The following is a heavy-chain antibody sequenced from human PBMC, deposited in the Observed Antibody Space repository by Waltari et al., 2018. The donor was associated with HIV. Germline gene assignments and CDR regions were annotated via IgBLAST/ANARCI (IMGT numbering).Heavy chain of an antibody. D-gene: IGHD1-1*01. Sequence: QVHLVESGGGVVQPGRSLRLSCAASGFTFRNYGMHWVRQAPGKGLEWVAVISFDGSNQYYADSVRGRFTISRDNSKKKVFLQMNSLRLDDSALYYCATGQQVWETWSQLDYWGQGTLVIVSS. V-gene: IGHV3-30*03. CDR1: GFTFRNYG. CDR3: ATGQQVWETWSQLDY. CDR2: ISFDGSNQ. J-gene: IGHJ4*02.